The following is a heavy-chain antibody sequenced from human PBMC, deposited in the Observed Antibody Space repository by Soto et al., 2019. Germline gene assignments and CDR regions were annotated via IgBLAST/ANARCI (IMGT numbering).Heavy chain of an antibody. CDR2: IIPIFGTA. J-gene: IGHJ6*02. D-gene: IGHD6-19*01. V-gene: IGHV1-69*12. CDR1: GGTFSSYA. CDR3: ATPHFLGVAVAGYYYGVDV. Sequence: QVQLVQSGAEVKKPGSSVKVSCKASGGTFSSYAISWVRQAPGQGLEWMGGIIPIFGTADYAQKFQGRVTITADESTSTAYMELSSLRSEDTAVYYCATPHFLGVAVAGYYYGVDVWGQGTTVTVSS.